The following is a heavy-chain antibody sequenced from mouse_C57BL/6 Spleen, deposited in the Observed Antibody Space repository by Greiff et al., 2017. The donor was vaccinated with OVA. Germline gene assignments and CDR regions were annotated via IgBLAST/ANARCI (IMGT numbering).Heavy chain of an antibody. V-gene: IGHV3-1*01. Sequence: VQRVESGPGMVKPSQSLSLTCTVTGYSITSGYDWHWIRHFPGNKLEWMGYISYSGSTNYNPSLKSRISITHDTSKNHFFLKLNSVTTEDTATYYCARGEAYYAMDYWGQGTSVTVSS. J-gene: IGHJ4*01. CDR3: ARGEAYYAMDY. CDR1: GYSITSGYD. CDR2: ISYSGST.